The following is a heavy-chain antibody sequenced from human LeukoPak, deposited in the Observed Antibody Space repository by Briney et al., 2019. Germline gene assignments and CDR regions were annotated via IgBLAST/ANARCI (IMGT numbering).Heavy chain of an antibody. J-gene: IGHJ2*01. D-gene: IGHD1-26*01. CDR3: AKVSGSHWYFDL. V-gene: IGHV3-23*01. Sequence: GGSLRLSCAASGFTFSSYAMSWVRQAPGKGLEWVSAISGSGGSTYYADSVKGRFTISRGNSKNTLYLQMNSLRAEDTAVYYCAKVSGSHWYFDLWGRGTLVTASS. CDR1: GFTFSSYA. CDR2: ISGSGGST.